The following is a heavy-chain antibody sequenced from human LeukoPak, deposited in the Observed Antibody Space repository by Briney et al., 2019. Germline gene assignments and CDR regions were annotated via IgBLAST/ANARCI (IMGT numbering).Heavy chain of an antibody. J-gene: IGHJ4*02. D-gene: IGHD2-15*01. CDR1: GFTFSSHG. CDR3: ARARSGALPTEFDY. V-gene: IGHV4-34*01. Sequence: GSLRLSCEASGFTFSSHGMSWVRQPPGKGLEWIGEINHSGSTNYNPSLKSRVTISVDTSKNQFSLKLSSVTAADTAVYYCARARSGALPTEFDYWGQGTLVTVSS. CDR2: INHSGST.